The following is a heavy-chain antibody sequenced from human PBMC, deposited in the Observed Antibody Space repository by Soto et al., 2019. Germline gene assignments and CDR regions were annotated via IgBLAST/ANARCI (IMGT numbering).Heavy chain of an antibody. D-gene: IGHD3-10*02. J-gene: IGHJ6*02. V-gene: IGHV4-39*01. CDR1: GGSMSSSSYY. Sequence: QLQLQESGPGLVKPSETLSLTCTVSGGSMSSSSYYWGWIRQPPGKGLEWIGSIYYSGSTYYNPPLKSRVILSVDTSQKQFSLKLSSVIAADTAVYYCARRGTCSGSPSCGMDVWGQGTTVTVSS. CDR2: IYYSGST. CDR3: ARRGTCSGSPSCGMDV.